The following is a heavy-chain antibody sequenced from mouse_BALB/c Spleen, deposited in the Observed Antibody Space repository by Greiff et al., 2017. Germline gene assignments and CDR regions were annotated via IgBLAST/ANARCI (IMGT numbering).Heavy chain of an antibody. CDR2: ISSGGSYT. V-gene: IGHV5-6*02. CDR3: AKIRGYAMGY. CDR1: GFTFSSYG. Sequence: EVMLVESGGDLVKPGGSLKLSCAASGFTFSSYGMSWVRQTPDKRLEWVATISSGGSYTYYPDSVKGRFTISRDNAKNTLYLQMSSLKSEDTAMYDCAKIRGYAMGYWGQGTSVTVSS. J-gene: IGHJ4*01. D-gene: IGHD1-1*01.